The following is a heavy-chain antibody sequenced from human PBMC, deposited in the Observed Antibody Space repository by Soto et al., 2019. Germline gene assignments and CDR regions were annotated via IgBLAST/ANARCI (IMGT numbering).Heavy chain of an antibody. V-gene: IGHV5-51*01. CDR3: ARGRVAVAPLDY. CDR2: IYPGDSGT. J-gene: IGHJ4*02. D-gene: IGHD6-19*01. Sequence: PGESLKISCKGSGYSFTSYWIGWVRQMPGKGLEWMGIIYPGDSGTRYSPSFQGHVTISADKTISTACLQWSSLKASDTAMYYCARGRVAVAPLDYWGQGTLVTVSS. CDR1: GYSFTSYW.